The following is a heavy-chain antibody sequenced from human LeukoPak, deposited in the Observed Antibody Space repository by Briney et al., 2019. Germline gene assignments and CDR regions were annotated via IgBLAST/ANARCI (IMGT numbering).Heavy chain of an antibody. D-gene: IGHD4-17*01. CDR2: IRSKANSYAT. CDR3: TNGMTTVTTRGD. V-gene: IGHV3-73*01. CDR1: GFTFSGSA. J-gene: IGHJ4*02. Sequence: GGSLRLSCAASGFTFSGSAMHWVRQASGKGLEWVGRIRSKANSYATAYAASVKGRFTISRDDSKNTAYLQMNSLKTEDTAVYYCTNGMTTVTTRGDWGQGTLVTVSS.